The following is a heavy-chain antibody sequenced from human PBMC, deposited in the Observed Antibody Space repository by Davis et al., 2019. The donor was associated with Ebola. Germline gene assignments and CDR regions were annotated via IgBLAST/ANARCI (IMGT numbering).Heavy chain of an antibody. J-gene: IGHJ6*02. CDR2: INPNSGGT. CDR3: ARDPRIAVAGGYYYYGMDV. Sequence: ASVKVSCKASGYTFTGYYMHWVRQAPGQGLEWMGWINPNSGGTNYAQKFQGWVTMTRDTSISTAYMELSRLRSDDTAVYYCARDPRIAVAGGYYYYGMDVWGQGTTVTVSS. V-gene: IGHV1-2*04. CDR1: GYTFTGYY. D-gene: IGHD6-19*01.